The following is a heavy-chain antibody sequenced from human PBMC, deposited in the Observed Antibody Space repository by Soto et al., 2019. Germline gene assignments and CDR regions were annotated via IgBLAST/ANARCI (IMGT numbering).Heavy chain of an antibody. CDR1: GFTFTSSA. CDR3: AAGEGVAAALRTYYYYGMDV. CDR2: IVVGSGNT. V-gene: IGHV1-58*01. D-gene: IGHD6-13*01. J-gene: IGHJ6*02. Sequence: SVKVSCKASGFTFTSSAVQWVRQARGQRLEWIGWIVVGSGNTNYAQKFQERVTITRDMSTSTAYMELSSLRSEDTAVYYCAAGEGVAAALRTYYYYGMDVWGQGTTVTVSS.